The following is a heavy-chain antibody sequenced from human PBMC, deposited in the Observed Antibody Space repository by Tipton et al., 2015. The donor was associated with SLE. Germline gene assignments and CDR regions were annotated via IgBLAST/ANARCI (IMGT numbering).Heavy chain of an antibody. CDR1: GFTFSSYS. V-gene: IGHV3-21*01. J-gene: IGHJ4*02. CDR3: ARASYSGYDFLDY. CDR2: ISSSSTYI. Sequence: SLRLSCAASGFTFSSYSMNWVRQAPGKGLEWVSSISSSSTYIFYADSVKGRFTISRDNAKNSLYLQMNSLRAEDTAVYYCARASYSGYDFLDYWGQGTLVTVSS. D-gene: IGHD5-12*01.